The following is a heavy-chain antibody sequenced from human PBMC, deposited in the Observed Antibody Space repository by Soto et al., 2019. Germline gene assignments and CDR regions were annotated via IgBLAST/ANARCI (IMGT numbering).Heavy chain of an antibody. J-gene: IGHJ5*02. CDR3: ARSYGGNPINWFDP. V-gene: IGHV1-2*04. D-gene: IGHD4-17*01. CDR1: GYTFTGYY. Sequence: QVQLVQSGAEVKKPGASVKVSCKASGYTFTGYYMHWVRQAPGQGLEWMGWINPNSGGTNYAQKFQGWVTMTRDTSISTDYMELRRLRSDDTAVYYCARSYGGNPINWFDPWGQGTLVTVSS. CDR2: INPNSGGT.